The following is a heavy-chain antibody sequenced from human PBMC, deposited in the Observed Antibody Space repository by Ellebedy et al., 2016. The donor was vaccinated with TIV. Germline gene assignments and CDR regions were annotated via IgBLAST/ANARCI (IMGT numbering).Heavy chain of an antibody. CDR1: GFTFSTYA. V-gene: IGHV3-30-3*01. Sequence: GESLKISXAASGFTFSTYAIHWVRQAPGKGLEWVAVISFDGSNKYYGDSVKGRFIIYRDNSKNTLYLQMNSLRAEDTAVYYCARDIGGVPYSYGWNYWGQGTLVTVSS. J-gene: IGHJ4*02. CDR2: ISFDGSNK. CDR3: ARDIGGVPYSYGWNY. D-gene: IGHD5-18*01.